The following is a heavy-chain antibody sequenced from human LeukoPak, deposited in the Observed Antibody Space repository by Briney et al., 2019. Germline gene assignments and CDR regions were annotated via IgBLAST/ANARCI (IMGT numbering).Heavy chain of an antibody. CDR2: ISSSGSTK. CDR3: ARDGVRDGLYFDR. J-gene: IGHJ4*02. D-gene: IGHD5-24*01. Sequence: GGSLRLSCAASGFTFSSYEMNWVRQAPGKGLEGVSYISSSGSTKYYADSVKGRFTISRDNAKNSLYLQMNSLRDEDTAVYSCARDGVRDGLYFDRWGQGTLVTVSS. V-gene: IGHV3-48*03. CDR1: GFTFSSYE.